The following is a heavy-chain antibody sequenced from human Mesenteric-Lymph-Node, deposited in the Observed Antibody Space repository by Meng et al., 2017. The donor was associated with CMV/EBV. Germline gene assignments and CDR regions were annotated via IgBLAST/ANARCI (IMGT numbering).Heavy chain of an antibody. Sequence: GSLRLSCAVSGGSISSSNWWSWVRQPPGKGLEWIGEIYHSGSTNYNPSLKSRVTISVDKSKNQFSLNLSSVTAADTAVYYCAREKYNFWSGYHDYWGQGTLVTVSS. CDR2: IYHSGST. D-gene: IGHD3-3*01. J-gene: IGHJ4*02. V-gene: IGHV4-4*02. CDR1: GGSISSSNW. CDR3: AREKYNFWSGYHDY.